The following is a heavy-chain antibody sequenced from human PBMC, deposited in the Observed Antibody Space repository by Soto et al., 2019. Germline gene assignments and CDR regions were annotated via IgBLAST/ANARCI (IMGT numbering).Heavy chain of an antibody. CDR2: IYYSGST. CDR1: GGSISSYY. Sequence: PSETLSLTCTVSGGSISSYYWSWIRQPPGKGLEWIGYIYYSGSTNYNPSLKSRVTISVDTSKNQFSLKLSSVTAADTAVYYCARGGDASSGWDDAFDIWGQGTMVTVSS. V-gene: IGHV4-59*01. D-gene: IGHD6-19*01. CDR3: ARGGDASSGWDDAFDI. J-gene: IGHJ3*02.